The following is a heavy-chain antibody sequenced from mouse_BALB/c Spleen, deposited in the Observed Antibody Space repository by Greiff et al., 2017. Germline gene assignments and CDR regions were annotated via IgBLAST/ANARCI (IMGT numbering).Heavy chain of an antibody. CDR1: GYAFTNYL. CDR2: INPGSGGT. CDR3: ARGGSYWYFDV. D-gene: IGHD1-1*02. V-gene: IGHV1-54*01. J-gene: IGHJ1*01. Sequence: QVQLLQSGAELVRPGTSVKVSCKASGYAFTNYLIEWVKQRPGQGLEWIGVINPGSGGTNYNEKFKGKATLTADKSSSTAYMQLSSLTSDDSAVYFCARGGSYWYFDVWGAGTTVTVSS.